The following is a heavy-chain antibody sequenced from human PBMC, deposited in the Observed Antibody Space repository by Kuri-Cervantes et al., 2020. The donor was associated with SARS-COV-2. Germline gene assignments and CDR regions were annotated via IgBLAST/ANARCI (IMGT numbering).Heavy chain of an antibody. CDR2: ISYDGSNK. D-gene: IGHD4-17*01. CDR1: GFSFRSYA. Sequence: LSLTCAASGFSFRSYAMHWVRQAPGKGLEWVALISYDGSNKYYADSVKGRFTISRDNSQNTLYLQMNSLRTEDTAVYYCARGTYGDFRVGYWGQGTLVTVSS. J-gene: IGHJ4*02. CDR3: ARGTYGDFRVGY. V-gene: IGHV3-30-3*01.